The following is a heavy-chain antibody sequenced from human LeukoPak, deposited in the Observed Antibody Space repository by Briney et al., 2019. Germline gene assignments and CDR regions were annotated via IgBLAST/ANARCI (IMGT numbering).Heavy chain of an antibody. J-gene: IGHJ3*01. D-gene: IGHD1-26*01. Sequence: GGSLRLSCEASGFRFSDFGLHWVRQAPGKGLGWVAFIRSEENRFYYLPSLRGRFTISRDNSKNTLFLQMSSMRHEDTALYYCARGAGTYYGTDTFDLWGQGTMVTVSS. CDR2: IRSEENRF. CDR3: ARGAGTYYGTDTFDL. V-gene: IGHV3-30*02. CDR1: GFRFSDFG.